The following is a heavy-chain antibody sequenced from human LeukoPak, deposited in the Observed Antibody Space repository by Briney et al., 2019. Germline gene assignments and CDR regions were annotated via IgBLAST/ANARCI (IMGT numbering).Heavy chain of an antibody. Sequence: PGGSLRLSCAASGFTFSSYAMSWVRQAPGKGLEWVAAISDSGGSTNYAGSVKGRFTISRDNSKTTVSLQMNSLRAEDTAVYYCARERSRNGDFDYWGQGTLVTVSS. CDR3: ARERSRNGDFDY. CDR1: GFTFSSYA. D-gene: IGHD4-17*01. J-gene: IGHJ4*02. V-gene: IGHV3-23*01. CDR2: ISDSGGST.